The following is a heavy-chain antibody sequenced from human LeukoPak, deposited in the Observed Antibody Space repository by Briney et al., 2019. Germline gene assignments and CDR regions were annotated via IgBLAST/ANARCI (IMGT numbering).Heavy chain of an antibody. CDR2: ISSSSSYI. J-gene: IGHJ4*02. Sequence: GGSLRLSCAASRFTFSSYSMNWVRQAPGKGLEWVSSISSSSSYIYYADSVKGRFTISRDNAKNSLYLQMNSLRAEDTALYYCAKDIGSSTVTTGFDYWGQGTLVTVSS. V-gene: IGHV3-21*04. D-gene: IGHD4-17*01. CDR1: RFTFSSYS. CDR3: AKDIGSSTVTTGFDY.